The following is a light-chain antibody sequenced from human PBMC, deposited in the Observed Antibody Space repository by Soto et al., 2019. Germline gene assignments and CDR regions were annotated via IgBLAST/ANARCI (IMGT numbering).Light chain of an antibody. CDR3: QHYNSYAEA. V-gene: IGKV1-5*03. J-gene: IGKJ1*01. CDR1: QTMSSW. Sequence: DIPMTQSPATLSGSVGDRVTITVRASQTMSSWLAWYQQKPGKAPKLLIYKEATLNSGVPSRFSGSGSGTEFTLTISSLQPDDFANYYCQHYNSYAEAFGQGTKVDLK. CDR2: KEA.